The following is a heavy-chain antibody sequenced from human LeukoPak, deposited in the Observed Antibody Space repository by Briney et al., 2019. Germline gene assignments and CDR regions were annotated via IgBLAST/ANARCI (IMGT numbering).Heavy chain of an antibody. CDR2: ISGGGDFT. CDR1: GFTFRSFA. Sequence: GGSLRLSCAASGFTFRSFAMNWVRQAPGKGLECVSAISGGGDFTKYADSVKGRFTISRDNSKSTLYLQMNSLRAEDTAVYYCARNSGWYGLSWGQGTLVTVSS. D-gene: IGHD6-19*01. J-gene: IGHJ1*01. CDR3: ARNSGWYGLS. V-gene: IGHV3-23*01.